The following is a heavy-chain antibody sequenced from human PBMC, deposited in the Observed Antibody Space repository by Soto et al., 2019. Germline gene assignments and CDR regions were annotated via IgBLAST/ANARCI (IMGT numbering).Heavy chain of an antibody. Sequence: SETLSLTCAVYGGSFSGYYWSWIRQPPGKGLEWIGEINHSGSTNYNPSLKSRVTISVDTSKNQFSLKLSSVSAADTAVYYCARVESGEFDYWGQGTLVTVSS. CDR2: INHSGST. CDR3: ARVESGEFDY. V-gene: IGHV4-34*01. J-gene: IGHJ4*02. CDR1: GGSFSGYY.